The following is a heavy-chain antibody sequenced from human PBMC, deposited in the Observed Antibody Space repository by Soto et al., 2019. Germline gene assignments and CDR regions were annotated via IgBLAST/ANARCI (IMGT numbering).Heavy chain of an antibody. V-gene: IGHV4-39*01. CDR3: ARRNGGDSSGYYYGYFEY. Sequence: SETLSLTCTVSGGSISGSSYYWGWIRQPPGKGLEWIGSIYYSGSTYYNPSLKSRVTISVDTSKNQFSLKLSSVPAADTAVYYCARRNGGDSSGYYYGYFEYWGQGTLVTVSS. CDR2: IYYSGST. CDR1: GGSISGSSYY. D-gene: IGHD3-22*01. J-gene: IGHJ4*02.